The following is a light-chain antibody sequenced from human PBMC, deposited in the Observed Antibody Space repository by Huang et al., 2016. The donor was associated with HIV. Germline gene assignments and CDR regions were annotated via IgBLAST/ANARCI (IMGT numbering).Light chain of an antibody. V-gene: IGKV3-11*01. Sequence: PGERATLSCRASQSVRSFLAWNQQKPGQAPRLLMYDASKRATAVPSRFSGSGSETDFTLTISSLEPEDSAVYYCQQRSNGWTFGQGTKVEIK. CDR3: QQRSNGWT. CDR1: QSVRSF. J-gene: IGKJ1*01. CDR2: DAS.